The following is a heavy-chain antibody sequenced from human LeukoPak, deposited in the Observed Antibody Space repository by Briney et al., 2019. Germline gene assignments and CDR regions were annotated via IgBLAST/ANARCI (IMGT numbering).Heavy chain of an antibody. CDR2: MSPNNGNT. Sequence: ASVKVSCKASGYTFNNYEINWVRQATGQGLEWMGWMSPNNGNTEYAQKFQGRVSMTRDTSINTAYMELSSLRSDDTAVYYCARFGGTYLYYFEYWGQGTLVTVSS. D-gene: IGHD1-26*01. J-gene: IGHJ4*02. V-gene: IGHV1-8*02. CDR1: GYTFNNYE. CDR3: ARFGGTYLYYFEY.